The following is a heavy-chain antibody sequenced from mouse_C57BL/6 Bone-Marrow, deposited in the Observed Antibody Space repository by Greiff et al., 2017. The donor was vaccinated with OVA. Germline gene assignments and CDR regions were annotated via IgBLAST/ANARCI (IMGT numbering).Heavy chain of an antibody. CDR3: ADGYSYAMDY. J-gene: IGHJ4*01. V-gene: IGHV1-82*01. D-gene: IGHD2-3*01. CDR1: GYAFSSSW. CDR2: IYPGDGDT. Sequence: VQVVESGPELVKPGASVKISCKASGYAFSSSWMNWVKQRPGKGLEWIGRIYPGDGDTNYNGKFKGKATLTADKSSSTAYMQLSSLTSEDSAVYFCADGYSYAMDYWGQGTSVTVSS.